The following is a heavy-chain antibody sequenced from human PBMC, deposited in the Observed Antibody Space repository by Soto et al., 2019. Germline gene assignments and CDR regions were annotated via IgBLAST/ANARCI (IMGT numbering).Heavy chain of an antibody. CDR3: AREPISTPRGVTQVDP. V-gene: IGHV4-31*03. CDR2: IYNSGTT. J-gene: IGHJ5*02. Sequence: QVRLQESGPGLVRPSQTLSLTCNVSGAPISSGGFYWSWIRQHPGKGPEWIGYIYNSGTTFYNPSLGSRVTMSLDAAQNHFSLELRSVTVADTAVYYCAREPISTPRGVTQVDPWGQGTQVTVSS. CDR1: GAPISSGGFY. D-gene: IGHD3-10*01.